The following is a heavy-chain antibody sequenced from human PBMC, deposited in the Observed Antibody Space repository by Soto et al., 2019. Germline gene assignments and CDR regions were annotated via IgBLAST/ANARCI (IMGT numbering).Heavy chain of an antibody. V-gene: IGHV5-51*01. D-gene: IGHD2-15*01. J-gene: IGHJ3*02. CDR1: GYSFTSYW. CDR2: IYPGDSDT. Sequence: GESLKISCKGSGYSFTSYWIGWVRQMPGKGLEWMGIIYPGDSDTRYSPSIQGQVAISADKSISTAYLQWSSLKASDTAMYYWSSVLGCSGGSCYSSTPNDAFDIWGQGTMVTVSS. CDR3: SSVLGCSGGSCYSSTPNDAFDI.